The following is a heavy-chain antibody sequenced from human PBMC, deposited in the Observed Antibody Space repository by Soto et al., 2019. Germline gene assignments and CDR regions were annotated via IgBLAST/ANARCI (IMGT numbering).Heavy chain of an antibody. CDR2: INTDGSST. D-gene: IGHD3-9*01. V-gene: IGHV3-74*01. J-gene: IGHJ3*01. CDR3: ARSPGGYYID. CDR1: GFSFSSYW. Sequence: EVQLVESGGGLVQPGGSLRLSCADSGFSFSSYWMHWVRQGPGKGLVWVSRINTDGSSTNYADSVKGRFTISRDNAKNTLYLQMNSLRAEDTAVYYCARSPGGYYIDWGQGTMVTASS.